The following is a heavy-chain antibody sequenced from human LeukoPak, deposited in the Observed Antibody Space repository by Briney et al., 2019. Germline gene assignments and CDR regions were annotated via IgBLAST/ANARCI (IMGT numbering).Heavy chain of an antibody. D-gene: IGHD6-13*01. CDR3: ARDLDSSSWYPT. V-gene: IGHV1-18*01. CDR2: ISAYNGNT. CDR1: GYTFTTYG. Sequence: ASVKVSCKASGYTFTTYGISWVRQAHGQGLEWMGWISAYNGNTKYAQKLQGRVTMTTDTSTSTAYMELRSLRSDDTAVYYCARDLDSSSWYPTWGQGTLVTVSS. J-gene: IGHJ4*02.